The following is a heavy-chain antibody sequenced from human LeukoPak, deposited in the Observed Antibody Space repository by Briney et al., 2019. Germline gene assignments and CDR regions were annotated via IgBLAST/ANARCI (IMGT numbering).Heavy chain of an antibody. D-gene: IGHD2-21*02. Sequence: GGSLRLSCAASGLTFGTDYMSWVRQAPGKGLEWVSVIYRDGSTYYTDSVKGRFAISRDNSDNTLYLQMNSLRAEDTAVYYCAGGGGAFWGSNCHRNFDYWGQGPLVTVSS. CDR3: AGGGGAFWGSNCHRNFDY. V-gene: IGHV3-53*01. J-gene: IGHJ4*02. CDR2: IYRDGST. CDR1: GLTFGTDY.